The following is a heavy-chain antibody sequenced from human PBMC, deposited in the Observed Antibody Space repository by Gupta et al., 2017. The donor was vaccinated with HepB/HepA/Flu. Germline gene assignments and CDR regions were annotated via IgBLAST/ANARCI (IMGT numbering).Heavy chain of an antibody. CDR3: ARGPRVTPTYFDY. J-gene: IGHJ4*02. Sequence: QVQLQQWGAGLLKPSETLSLTCAVYGGSFSGYYWSWIRQPPGKGLEWIGEINHSGSTNYNPSLKSRVTISVDTSKNQFSLKLSSVTAADTAVYYCARGPRVTPTYFDYWGQGTLVTVSS. CDR2: INHSGST. CDR1: GGSFSGYY. V-gene: IGHV4-34*01.